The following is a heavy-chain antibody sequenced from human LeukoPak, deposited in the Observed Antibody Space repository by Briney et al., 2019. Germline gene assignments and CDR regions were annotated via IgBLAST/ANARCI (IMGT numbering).Heavy chain of an antibody. Sequence: GASVKVSCKASGYTFNSYDISWVRQAPGQGLEWMGWISAYNGNTNCAQKLQGRVTMTTDTSTSTAYMELRSLRSDDTAVYCCAREGWYSRWFDPWGQGTLVTVSS. CDR3: AREGWYSRWFDP. V-gene: IGHV1-18*01. CDR2: ISAYNGNT. J-gene: IGHJ5*02. D-gene: IGHD2-15*01. CDR1: GYTFNSYD.